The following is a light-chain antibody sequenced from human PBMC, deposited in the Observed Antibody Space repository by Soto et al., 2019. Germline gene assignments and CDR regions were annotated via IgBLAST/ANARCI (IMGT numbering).Light chain of an antibody. CDR2: AAS. CDR3: QQSFSTAIT. J-gene: IGKJ5*01. V-gene: IGKV1-39*01. CDR1: QSLSSW. Sequence: DIQMTHSPSTLSAYIEDRVTITCRASQSLSSWLAWYQQKPGKVPKLLIYAASTLEDGVPSRFTGSGSGTDFTLTIRSLQPEDFATYYCQQSFSTAITFGQGTRLEIK.